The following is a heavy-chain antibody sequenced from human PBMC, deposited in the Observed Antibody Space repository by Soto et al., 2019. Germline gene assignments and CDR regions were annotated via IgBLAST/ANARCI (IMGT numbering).Heavy chain of an antibody. Sequence: ASVKVSWKASGGTFSSYTISWVRQAPGQGLEWMGRIIPILGVANYAQKFQGRVTITADKSTSTAYMELSSLRSEDTAVYYCARGISTSSGWGSYWGQGTLVTVSS. CDR2: IIPILGVA. V-gene: IGHV1-69*02. D-gene: IGHD6-19*01. CDR1: GGTFSSYT. J-gene: IGHJ4*02. CDR3: ARGISTSSGWGSY.